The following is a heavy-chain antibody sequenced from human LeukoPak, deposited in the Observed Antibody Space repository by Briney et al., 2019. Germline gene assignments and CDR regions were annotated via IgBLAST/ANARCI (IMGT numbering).Heavy chain of an antibody. D-gene: IGHD6-19*01. CDR2: IYYSGST. CDR1: GGSFSGYY. CDR3: ARRNSSGWYYFDY. J-gene: IGHJ4*02. Sequence: SETLYLTCAVYGGSFSGYYWSWIRQPPGKGLEWIGSIYYSGSTYYNPSLKSRVTISVDTSKNQFSLKLSSVTAADTAVYYCARRNSSGWYYFDYWGQGTLVTVSS. V-gene: IGHV4-34*01.